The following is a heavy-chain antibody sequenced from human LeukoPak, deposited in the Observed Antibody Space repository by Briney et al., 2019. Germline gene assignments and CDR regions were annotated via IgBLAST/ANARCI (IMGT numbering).Heavy chain of an antibody. V-gene: IGHV3-30*14. CDR3: AREVGSGSYLAHAFDL. Sequence: GRSLRLSCAPSGLTFSDYAMHWVRQAPGKGLEWVAVISYDGSNKYYADSVKGRFTISRDNSKNTISLQMNSLRVEDTAVYYCAREVGSGSYLAHAFDLWGQGTMVTVSS. J-gene: IGHJ3*01. D-gene: IGHD1-26*01. CDR1: GLTFSDYA. CDR2: ISYDGSNK.